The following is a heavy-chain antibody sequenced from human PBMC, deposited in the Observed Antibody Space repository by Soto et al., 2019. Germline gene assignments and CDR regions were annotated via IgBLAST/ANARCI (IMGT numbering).Heavy chain of an antibody. CDR2: IYYSRSD. CDR1: GDSINSADYY. D-gene: IGHD3-22*01. CDR3: ARVVQFYDSSGYSFYYFDY. J-gene: IGHJ4*02. Sequence: SETMSLTCTVSGDSINSADYYWSWLRQPPGKGLEWIGYIYYSRSDYYNPSLGRRATITIDTSRNQFSLNLMSVTAADTAVYYCARVVQFYDSSGYSFYYFDYWGQGALVTVSS. V-gene: IGHV4-30-4*01.